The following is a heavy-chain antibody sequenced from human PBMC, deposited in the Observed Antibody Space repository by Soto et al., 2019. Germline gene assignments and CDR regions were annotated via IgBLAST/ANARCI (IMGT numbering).Heavy chain of an antibody. CDR1: GFTFSDHY. D-gene: IGHD6-13*01. J-gene: IGHJ6*02. Sequence: PGGSLRLSCAGSGFTFSDHYMDWVRQAPGQGLEWVGRSRNKPKKYTTEYAASVKGRFTVSRDDSKNSLYLQMNSLRAEDTAVYYCAREKYSSSWYKSTAYYYGMDVWGQGTTVTVSS. V-gene: IGHV3-72*01. CDR2: SRNKPKKYTT. CDR3: AREKYSSSWYKSTAYYYGMDV.